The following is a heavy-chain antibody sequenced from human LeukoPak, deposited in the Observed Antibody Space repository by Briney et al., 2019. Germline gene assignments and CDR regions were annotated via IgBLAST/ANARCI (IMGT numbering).Heavy chain of an antibody. CDR3: VKSPGYWTHDY. Sequence: GGSLRLSCAASGLTFSNYWMTWVRQAPGKGLEWVADIKEDGSEKYYVDSVKGRFTISRDNAKNSLFLQMDSLRSEDTAVYYCVKSPGYWTHDYWGQGILVTVSS. D-gene: IGHD1-1*01. J-gene: IGHJ4*02. CDR1: GLTFSNYW. V-gene: IGHV3-7*03. CDR2: IKEDGSEK.